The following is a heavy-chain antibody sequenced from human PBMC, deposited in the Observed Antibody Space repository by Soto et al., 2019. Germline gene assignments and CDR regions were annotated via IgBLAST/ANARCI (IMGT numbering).Heavy chain of an antibody. D-gene: IGHD3-22*01. CDR3: ASVGYDSSGYYPRDYYGMDV. CDR2: IWYDGSNK. J-gene: IGHJ6*02. CDR1: GFTFSSYG. V-gene: IGHV3-33*08. Sequence: GGSLRLSCAASGFTFSSYGMHWVRQAPGKGLEWVAVIWYDGSNKYYADSVKGRFTISRDNSKNTLYLQMNSLRAEDTAVYYCASVGYDSSGYYPRDYYGMDVWGQGTTVTVSS.